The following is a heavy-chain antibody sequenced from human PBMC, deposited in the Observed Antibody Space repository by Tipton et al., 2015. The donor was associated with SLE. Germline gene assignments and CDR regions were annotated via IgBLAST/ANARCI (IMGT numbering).Heavy chain of an antibody. CDR3: ARDQQGYGDYFDY. V-gene: IGHV4-34*01. D-gene: IGHD4-17*01. CDR1: GGSFSGYY. Sequence: TLSLTCAVYGGSFSGYYWSWIRQPPGKGLEWIGEINHSGSTNYNPSLKSRVTISVDTSKNQFSLKLSSVTAADTAVYYCARDQQGYGDYFDYWDQGTLVTVSS. J-gene: IGHJ4*02. CDR2: INHSGST.